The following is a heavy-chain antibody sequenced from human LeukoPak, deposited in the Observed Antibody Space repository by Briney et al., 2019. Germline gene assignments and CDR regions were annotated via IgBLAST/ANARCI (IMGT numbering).Heavy chain of an antibody. CDR2: INPNSGGT. J-gene: IGHJ4*02. V-gene: IGHV1-2*02. CDR1: GYTFTGYY. D-gene: IGHD3-3*01. Sequence: ASVKVSCKASGYTFTGYYMHWVRQAPGQGLEWMGWINPNSGGTNYAQKFQGRVTMTRDTSISTAYMELSRLRSDDTAVYYCASQREGSTIFGVVSLGYWGQGTLVTVSS. CDR3: ASQREGSTIFGVVSLGY.